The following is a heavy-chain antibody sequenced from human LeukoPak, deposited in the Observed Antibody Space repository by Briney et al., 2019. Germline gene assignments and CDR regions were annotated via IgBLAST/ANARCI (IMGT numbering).Heavy chain of an antibody. J-gene: IGHJ4*02. CDR2: IYYSGST. CDR3: ARDLDGYAYDY. D-gene: IGHD5-24*01. V-gene: IGHV4-59*01. CDR1: GGSISNYY. Sequence: PSETLSLTCTVSGGSISNYYWSWIRQPPGKGLEGIGYIYYSGSTNYNPSLKSRVTISVDTSKNQFSLKLSSVTAADTAVYYCARDLDGYAYDYWGQGTLVTVSS.